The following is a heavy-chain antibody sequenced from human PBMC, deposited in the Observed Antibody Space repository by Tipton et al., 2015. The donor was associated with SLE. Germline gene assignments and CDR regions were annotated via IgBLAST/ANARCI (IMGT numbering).Heavy chain of an antibody. CDR3: ARKTMVRGEPGWFDP. CDR1: GGSFTMYY. V-gene: IGHV4-34*01. D-gene: IGHD3-10*01. J-gene: IGHJ5*02. CDR2: INHSGST. Sequence: TLSLTCAVSGGSFTMYYWSWIRQSPGKGLEWIGEINHSGSTNYNPSLKSRVTISLDTSKNQFSLKVSSMTAADTAVYYCARKTMVRGEPGWFDPWGQGTLVIVSS.